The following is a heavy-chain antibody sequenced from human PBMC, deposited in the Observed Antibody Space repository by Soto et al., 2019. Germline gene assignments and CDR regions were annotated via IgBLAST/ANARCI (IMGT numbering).Heavy chain of an antibody. D-gene: IGHD3-10*01. Sequence: EVQLLASGGGLVQPGGSLRLSCAASGFTFSSYAMSWVRQAPGKGLEWVSAISGSGGSTYYADSVKGRFTISRDNSKNTLYMQMNSLRAEDTAVYYCAKDRRSLLWFGELTFDPWGQGTLVTVSS. CDR1: GFTFSSYA. V-gene: IGHV3-23*01. CDR3: AKDRRSLLWFGELTFDP. J-gene: IGHJ5*02. CDR2: ISGSGGST.